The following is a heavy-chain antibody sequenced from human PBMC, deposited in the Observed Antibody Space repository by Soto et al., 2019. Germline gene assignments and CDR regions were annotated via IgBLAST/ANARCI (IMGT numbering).Heavy chain of an antibody. Sequence: QVPLVQSGAEVKKPGSSVQVSCKTSGVSFNNNGIGWVRQAPGHGLEWMGGVSPPFRTSNYARKFQGRISITADACTGTVNMELRSLTSEYTTQYFSARVLCYGTEVYAPYGMDDCGQGTTGTVSS. D-gene: IGHD2-8*01. J-gene: IGHJ6*02. CDR2: VSPPFRTS. V-gene: IGHV1-69*01. CDR1: GVSFNNNG. CDR3: ARVLCYGTEVYAPYGMDD.